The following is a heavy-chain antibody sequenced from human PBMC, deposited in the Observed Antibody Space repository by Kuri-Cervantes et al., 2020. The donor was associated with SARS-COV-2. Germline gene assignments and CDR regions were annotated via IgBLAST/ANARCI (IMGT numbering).Heavy chain of an antibody. CDR3: ARDRNIVPADNWFDP. Sequence: GGSLRLSCSASGFTFSSYAMHWVRQAPGKGLVWVSRINSDGSSTSYADSVKGRFTISRDNAKNTLYLQMNSLRAEDTAVYYCARDRNIVPADNWFDPWGQGTLVTVSS. J-gene: IGHJ5*02. CDR2: INSDGSST. V-gene: IGHV3-74*01. CDR1: GFTFSSYA. D-gene: IGHD2-2*01.